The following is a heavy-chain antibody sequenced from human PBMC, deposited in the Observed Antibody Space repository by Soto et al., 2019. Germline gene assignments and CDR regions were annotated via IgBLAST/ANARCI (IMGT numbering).Heavy chain of an antibody. J-gene: IGHJ4*02. CDR2: IFPNGNT. CDR1: RGYVNTFH. Sequence: PSETLSLTCTVSRGYVNTFHWSWVRQPAGKGLEWIGRIFPNGNTDYSPSLKSRVTPSVDTSKNQISLNLTSVTAADMAVYYCAKAGGGFGDFVHHWGQGTPVTVSS. V-gene: IGHV4-4*07. CDR3: AKAGGGFGDFVHH. D-gene: IGHD3-10*01.